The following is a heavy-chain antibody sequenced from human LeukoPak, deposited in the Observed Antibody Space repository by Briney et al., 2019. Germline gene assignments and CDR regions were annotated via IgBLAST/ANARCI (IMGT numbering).Heavy chain of an antibody. CDR1: GGSISSGTHY. CDR2: LYYNRNT. D-gene: IGHD6-13*01. CDR3: ARGPYSSSWHSPLDY. J-gene: IGHJ4*02. Sequence: SETLSLTCVVSGGSISSGTHYWSWIRQPPAKGLEWIGCLYYNRNTNYNPSLKSRVTIPVDTSENQFSMKLTSVTAADTAVYYCARGPYSSSWHSPLDYWGQGALVTVSS. V-gene: IGHV4-61*01.